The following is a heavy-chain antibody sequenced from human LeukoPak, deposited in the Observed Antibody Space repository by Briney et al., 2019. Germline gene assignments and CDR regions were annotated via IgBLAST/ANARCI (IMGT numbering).Heavy chain of an antibody. V-gene: IGHV3-23*01. J-gene: IGHJ4*02. CDR3: AKDPPEQWLRGYDY. CDR2: LTDSGGTT. D-gene: IGHD6-19*01. Sequence: PGGSLRLSCVASGFTFGNYAMGWPRQAPGRRPEWVSSLTDSGGTTYYVDSVKGRFAISRDNSKNTLYLHMNSLRAEDTAVYYCAKDPPEQWLRGYDYWGQGTLVTVSS. CDR1: GFTFGNYA.